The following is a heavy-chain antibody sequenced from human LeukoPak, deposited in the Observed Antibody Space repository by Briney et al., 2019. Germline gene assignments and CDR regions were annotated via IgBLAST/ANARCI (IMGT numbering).Heavy chain of an antibody. D-gene: IGHD6-19*01. V-gene: IGHV1-24*01. J-gene: IGHJ4*02. CDR2: FDPEDGET. CDR3: ATGGGPYSSGWYYFDY. Sequence: ASVKVSCKVSGYTLTELSMHWVRQAPGKGLEWMGGFDPEDGETIYAQKFQGRVTMTEDTSTDTAYMELSSLRSEDTAVYYCATGGGPYSSGWYYFDYWGQGTLVTVSS. CDR1: GYTLTELS.